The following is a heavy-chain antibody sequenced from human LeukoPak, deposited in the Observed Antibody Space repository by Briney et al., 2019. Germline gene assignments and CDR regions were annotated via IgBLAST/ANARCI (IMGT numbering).Heavy chain of an antibody. Sequence: SETLSLACTVSGGSISSSSYYWSWIRQPPGKGLEWIGYIYYSGSTNYNPSLKSRVTISVDTSKNQFSLKLSSVTAADTAVYYCARGIAAAGDYWGQGTLVTVSS. CDR1: GGSISSSSYY. CDR2: IYYSGST. D-gene: IGHD6-13*01. V-gene: IGHV4-61*05. CDR3: ARGIAAAGDY. J-gene: IGHJ4*02.